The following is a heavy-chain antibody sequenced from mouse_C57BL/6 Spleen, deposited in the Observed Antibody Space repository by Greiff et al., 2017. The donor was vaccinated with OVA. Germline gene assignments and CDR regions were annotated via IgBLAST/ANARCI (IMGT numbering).Heavy chain of an antibody. CDR1: GFTFTDYY. D-gene: IGHD2-1*01. J-gene: IGHJ2*01. CDR2: IRNKANGYTT. CDR3: ARGENYGTPFDY. Sequence: EVKVVESGGGLVQPGGSLSLSCAASGFTFTDYYMSWVRQPQGKALEWLGFIRNKANGYTTEYSASVKGRFTISRDNSQSILYLQMNALRAEDSATYDCARGENYGTPFDYWGQGTTLTVSS. V-gene: IGHV7-3*01.